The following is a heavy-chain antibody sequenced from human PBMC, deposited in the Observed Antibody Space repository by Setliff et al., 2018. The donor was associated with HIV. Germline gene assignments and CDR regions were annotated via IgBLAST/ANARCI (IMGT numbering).Heavy chain of an antibody. CDR3: ATSDYGGDSGHFQH. J-gene: IGHJ1*01. D-gene: IGHD2-21*02. Sequence: GESLKISCRYYGYSFTSHWIGWVRQMPGKGLQWMGILYPGDSDTKYSPSFQGQVTISADRSISTVYLQWNSLKASDTAMYYCATSDYGGDSGHFQHWGQGTLVTVSS. CDR2: LYPGDSDT. CDR1: GYSFTSHW. V-gene: IGHV5-51*01.